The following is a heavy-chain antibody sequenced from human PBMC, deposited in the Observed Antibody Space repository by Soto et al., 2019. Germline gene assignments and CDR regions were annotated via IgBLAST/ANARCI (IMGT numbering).Heavy chain of an antibody. CDR2: INPSGGST. CDR1: GYTFTSYY. V-gene: IGHV1-46*01. Sequence: QVQLVQSGAEVKKPGASVKVSCKASGYTFTSYYMHWVRQAPGQGLEWMGIINPSGGSTTYAQKSQGRVTMTRDTSTRTVYLDMSSLRSEDTAVYYCAGDAPIVVVTANRALGYWGQGTLVTVSS. D-gene: IGHD2-21*02. J-gene: IGHJ4*02. CDR3: AGDAPIVVVTANRALGY.